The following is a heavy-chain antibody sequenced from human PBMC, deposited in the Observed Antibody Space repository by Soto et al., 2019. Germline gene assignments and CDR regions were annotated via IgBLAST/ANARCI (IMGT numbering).Heavy chain of an antibody. D-gene: IGHD3-3*01. CDR3: AGKPLSWSGYYEDNWFDP. CDR2: IYYSGST. CDR1: GGSISSYY. Sequence: PSETLSLTCTVSGGSISSYYWSWIRQPPGKGLEWIGYIYYSGSTNYNPSLKSRVTISVDTSKNQFSLKLSSVTAADTAVYYCAGKPLSWSGYYEDNWFDPWGQGTLVTVSS. J-gene: IGHJ5*02. V-gene: IGHV4-59*01.